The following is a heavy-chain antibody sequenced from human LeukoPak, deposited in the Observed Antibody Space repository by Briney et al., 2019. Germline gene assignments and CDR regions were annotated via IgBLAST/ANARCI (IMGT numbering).Heavy chain of an antibody. CDR1: GGSISSGGYY. Sequence: SETLSLTCTVSGGSISSGGYYWSWIRQHPGKGLEWIGYIYYSGSTYYNPSLKSRVSISVDTSTNQFSLSLTSVTAADTAVYYCARVKALRIRGILISDFFDYWGQGILVTVSS. CDR2: IYYSGST. D-gene: IGHD3-10*01. V-gene: IGHV4-31*03. CDR3: ARVKALRIRGILISDFFDY. J-gene: IGHJ4*02.